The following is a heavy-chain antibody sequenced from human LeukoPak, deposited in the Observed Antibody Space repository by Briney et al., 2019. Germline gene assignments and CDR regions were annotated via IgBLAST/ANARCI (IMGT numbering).Heavy chain of an antibody. J-gene: IGHJ4*02. Sequence: SETLSLTCAVYGGSFSGYYWSWIRRPPGKGLEWIGEINHSGSTNYNPTLKSRVTISVDTSKNQFSLKLSSVTAADTAVYYCARGLAPGYFDYWGQGTLVTVSS. V-gene: IGHV4-34*01. CDR1: GGSFSGYY. CDR3: ARGLAPGYFDY. CDR2: INHSGST.